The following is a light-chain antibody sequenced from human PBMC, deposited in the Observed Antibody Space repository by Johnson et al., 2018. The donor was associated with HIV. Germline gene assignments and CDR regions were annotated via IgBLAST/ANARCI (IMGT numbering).Light chain of an antibody. CDR1: SSNIGNNY. Sequence: QSVVTQPPSVSAAPGQKVTISCSGSSSNIGNNYVSWYQQLPGTAPKLLIYDNNKRPSGIPDLFSGSKSGTSATLGITGLQTGDEADYYCGTWDSSLSAFYYVFGTGTKVTVL. V-gene: IGLV1-51*01. CDR2: DNN. J-gene: IGLJ1*01. CDR3: GTWDSSLSAFYYV.